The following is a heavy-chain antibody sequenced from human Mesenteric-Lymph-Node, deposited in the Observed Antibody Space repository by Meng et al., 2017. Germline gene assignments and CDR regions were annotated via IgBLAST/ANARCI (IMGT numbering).Heavy chain of an antibody. CDR2: IYYSGST. CDR3: AREDIAAAGNYYYYGMDV. CDR1: GGSFSGYY. Sequence: SETLSLTCAVYGGSFSGYYWSWIRQPPGKGLEWIGSIYYSGSTYYNPSLKSRVTISVDTSKNQFSLKLSSVTAADTAVYYCAREDIAAAGNYYYYGMDVWGQGTTVTVSS. V-gene: IGHV4-34*01. J-gene: IGHJ6*02. D-gene: IGHD6-13*01.